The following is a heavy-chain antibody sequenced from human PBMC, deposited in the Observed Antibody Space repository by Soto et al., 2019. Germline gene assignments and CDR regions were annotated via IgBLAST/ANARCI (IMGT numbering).Heavy chain of an antibody. D-gene: IGHD2-2*01. CDR3: ARAHIGYCSSTSCYDFDY. J-gene: IGHJ4*02. Sequence: ASVKVSCKAAAYTFTSYDINWVRQATGQDFEWMGWISAYNGNTNYEQKLQGRVTMTTDTSTSTAYMELGSLRSDDTAVYYCARAHIGYCSSTSCYDFDYWGQGTLVTVSS. CDR2: ISAYNGNT. V-gene: IGHV1-18*01. CDR1: AYTFTSYD.